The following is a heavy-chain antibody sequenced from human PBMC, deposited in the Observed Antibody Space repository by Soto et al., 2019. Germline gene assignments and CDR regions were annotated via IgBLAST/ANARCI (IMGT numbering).Heavy chain of an antibody. CDR3: ARWYSDSGYPYSYYYYGMDV. CDR1: GYTFTGYF. J-gene: IGHJ6*02. Sequence: GASVKVSCKASGYTFTGYFIHWVRQAPGQGLEWMGWINPNSGGTNYAETFQGRVTITADEPTSTAYMELSSLRSEDTAVYYCARWYSDSGYPYSYYYYGMDVWGQGTTVTVSS. V-gene: IGHV1-2*02. D-gene: IGHD5-12*01. CDR2: INPNSGGT.